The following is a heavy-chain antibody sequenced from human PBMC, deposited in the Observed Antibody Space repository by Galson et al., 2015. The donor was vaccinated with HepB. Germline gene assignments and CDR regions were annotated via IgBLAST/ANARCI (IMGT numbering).Heavy chain of an antibody. Sequence: SETLSLTCTVSGGSISSYYWSWIRQPPGKGLEWIGYIYYSGSTNYNPSLKSRVTISVDTSKNQFSLKLSSVTAADTAVYYCAREGGMGDRDGYNWYWYFDLWGRGTLVTVSS. J-gene: IGHJ2*01. CDR2: IYYSGST. D-gene: IGHD5-24*01. CDR3: AREGGMGDRDGYNWYWYFDL. V-gene: IGHV4-59*01. CDR1: GGSISSYY.